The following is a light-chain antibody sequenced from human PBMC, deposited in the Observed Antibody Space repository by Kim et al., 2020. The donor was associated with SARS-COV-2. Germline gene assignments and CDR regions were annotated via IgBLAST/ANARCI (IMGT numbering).Light chain of an antibody. CDR3: QQYNSYPYT. J-gene: IGKJ2*01. CDR2: KAS. Sequence: DIQMTQSPSTLSASVGDRVTITCRASQSISNWLAWYQQKPGKAPKLLIYKASSLESGVPSRFSGSGSGTEFTLTISSLRPDDFATYSCQQYNSYPYTFGQGTKLEI. CDR1: QSISNW. V-gene: IGKV1-5*03.